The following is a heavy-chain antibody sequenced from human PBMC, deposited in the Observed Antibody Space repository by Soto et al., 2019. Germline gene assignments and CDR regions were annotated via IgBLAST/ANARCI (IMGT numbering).Heavy chain of an antibody. Sequence: ASVKVSCKDSGYTFTNYGISWVRQAPGQGLEWMGWISAYNGNTNYAQKLQGRVTMTTDTSTSTAYMELRSLRSDDTAVYYCARLYCISTSCYLGMDVWGQGTTVTVSS. J-gene: IGHJ6*02. V-gene: IGHV1-18*01. CDR2: ISAYNGNT. CDR1: GYTFTNYG. CDR3: ARLYCISTSCYLGMDV. D-gene: IGHD2-2*01.